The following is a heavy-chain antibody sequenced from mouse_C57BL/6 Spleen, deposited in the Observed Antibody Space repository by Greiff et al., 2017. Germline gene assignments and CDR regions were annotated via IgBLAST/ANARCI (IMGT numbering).Heavy chain of an antibody. D-gene: IGHD1-1*01. CDR2: IYPGSGST. J-gene: IGHJ2*01. CDR3: ARDPGFITTVVPLDY. CDR1: GYTFTSYW. Sequence: VQLLQPGAELVKPGASVKMSCKASGYTFTSYWITWVKQRPGQGLEWIGDIYPGSGSTNYNEKFKSKATLTVDTSSSTAYMQLSSLTSEDSAVYYGARDPGFITTVVPLDYWGQGTTLTVSS. V-gene: IGHV1-55*01.